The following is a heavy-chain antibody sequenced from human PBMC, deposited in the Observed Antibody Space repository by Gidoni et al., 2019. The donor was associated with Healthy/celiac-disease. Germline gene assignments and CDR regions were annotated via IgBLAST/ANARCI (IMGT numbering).Heavy chain of an antibody. CDR1: GYTFTGYY. J-gene: IGHJ3*02. Sequence: QVQLVQSGAEVKKPGASVKVSCKASGYTFTGYYMHWVRQAPGQGLEWMGRINPNSGATNYAQKFQGRVTMTRDTSISTAYMELSRLRSDDTAVYYCAREERPTAARLNAFDMWGQGTMVTVSS. D-gene: IGHD6-6*01. CDR2: INPNSGAT. V-gene: IGHV1-2*06. CDR3: AREERPTAARLNAFDM.